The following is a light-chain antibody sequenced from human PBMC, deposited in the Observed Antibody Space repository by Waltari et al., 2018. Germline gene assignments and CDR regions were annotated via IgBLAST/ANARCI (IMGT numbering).Light chain of an antibody. J-gene: IGKJ3*01. CDR1: QGINKY. CDR2: DAS. Sequence: DIQMTQSPSSLSASVGDRVTITCQASQGINKYLNWYQQKPGKPPNLLIYDASNLETGVPSRFSGSGSGRHFTLTISSLQPEDIATYYCQQYEYLPTFGPGTKVDIK. CDR3: QQYEYLPT. V-gene: IGKV1-33*01.